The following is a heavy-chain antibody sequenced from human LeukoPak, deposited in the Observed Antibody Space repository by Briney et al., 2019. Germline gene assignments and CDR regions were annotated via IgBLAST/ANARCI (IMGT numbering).Heavy chain of an antibody. J-gene: IGHJ6*03. Sequence: ASVKVSCKASGYTFTGYYMHWVRQAPGQGLEWMGWINPNSGGTNYAQKFQGRVTMTRDTSISTAYMELSRLRSDDTAVYYCARAVVPAANNYHYYYYMDVWGKGTTVTLSS. CDR3: ARAVVPAANNYHYYYYMDV. V-gene: IGHV1-2*02. CDR1: GYTFTGYY. D-gene: IGHD2-2*01. CDR2: INPNSGGT.